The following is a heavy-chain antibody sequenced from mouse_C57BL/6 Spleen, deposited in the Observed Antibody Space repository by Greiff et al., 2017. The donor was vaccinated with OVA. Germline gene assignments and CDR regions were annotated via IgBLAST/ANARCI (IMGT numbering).Heavy chain of an antibody. J-gene: IGHJ4*01. CDR2: IDPSDSET. CDR1: GYTFTSYW. D-gene: IGHD2-5*01. CDR3: ARGDSNYVDYAMDY. V-gene: IGHV1-52*01. Sequence: QVHVKQPGAELVRPGSSVKLSCKASGYTFTSYWMHWVKQRPIQGLEWIGNIDPSDSETHYNQKFKDKATLTVDKSSSTAYMQLSSLTSEDSAVYYCARGDSNYVDYAMDYWGQGTSVTVSS.